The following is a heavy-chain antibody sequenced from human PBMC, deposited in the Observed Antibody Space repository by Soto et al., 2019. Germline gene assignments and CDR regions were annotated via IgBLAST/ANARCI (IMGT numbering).Heavy chain of an antibody. D-gene: IGHD6-19*01. Sequence: KSSETLSLTCSVSGGSINSSSYFWGWVRQPPGKGLEWIGSISYSGSTYYNPSLRSRVTISVATSKNPFYLTLSSATAADTAVFYCARQYSSGSRNWFDPWGQGTLVTVSS. CDR2: ISYSGST. V-gene: IGHV4-39*01. J-gene: IGHJ5*02. CDR3: ARQYSSGSRNWFDP. CDR1: GGSINSSSYF.